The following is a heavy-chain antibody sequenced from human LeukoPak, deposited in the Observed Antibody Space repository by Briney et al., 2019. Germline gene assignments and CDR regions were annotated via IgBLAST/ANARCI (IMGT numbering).Heavy chain of an antibody. CDR3: TRDSALLGVAFDL. Sequence: GSLEPPFSASGFPFNTYALHWVRQAPGKGLEYFAGISSNGDNTDFADSAKGRFTISRDNSKSTLFLQMNSLRAEDTAVYFCTRDSALLGVAFDLWGQGTVVTVSS. D-gene: IGHD2-15*01. CDR2: ISSNGDNT. J-gene: IGHJ3*01. CDR1: GFPFNTYA. V-gene: IGHV3-64D*06.